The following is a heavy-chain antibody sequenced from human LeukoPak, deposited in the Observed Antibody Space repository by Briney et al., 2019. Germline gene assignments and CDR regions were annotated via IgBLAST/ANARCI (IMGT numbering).Heavy chain of an antibody. Sequence: GRSLRLSCAATGFTFSSYGMHWVRQAPGKGLEWVAVISYDGSNKYFAGSVKGRFTISRDNSKNTLYLQMNSLRAEDTAVYYCAKDSGIAVAGTLRAFDIWGQGTMVTVSP. V-gene: IGHV3-30*18. CDR1: GFTFSSYG. CDR2: ISYDGSNK. D-gene: IGHD6-19*01. J-gene: IGHJ3*02. CDR3: AKDSGIAVAGTLRAFDI.